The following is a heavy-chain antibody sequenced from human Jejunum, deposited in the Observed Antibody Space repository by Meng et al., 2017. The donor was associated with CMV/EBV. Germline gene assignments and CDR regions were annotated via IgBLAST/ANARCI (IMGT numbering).Heavy chain of an antibody. CDR3: TRHSIVVVPAAGFDP. D-gene: IGHD2-2*01. V-gene: IGHV3-73*01. Sequence: SDYTIHWVRKAPGKGLEWVGRIRSKTYSSATAYAASVKGRFIISRDDSKNTAYLQMNSLKTEDTAVYYCTRHSIVVVPAAGFDPWGQGTLVTVSS. J-gene: IGHJ5*02. CDR2: IRSKTYSSAT. CDR1: SDYT.